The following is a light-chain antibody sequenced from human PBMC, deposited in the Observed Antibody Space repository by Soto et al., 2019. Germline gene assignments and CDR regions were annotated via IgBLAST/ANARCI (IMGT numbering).Light chain of an antibody. CDR2: EVT. V-gene: IGLV2-14*01. CDR3: SSYTSSSTRV. J-gene: IGLJ1*01. Sequence: ALTQPASVSGSPGQSIAISCTGSSSDVGGYNYVSWYQQHPGKAPQLIIYEVTNRPSGVSNRFSGSKSGNTASLTISGLQAEDEADYYCSSYTSSSTRVFGTGTKVTVL. CDR1: SSDVGGYNY.